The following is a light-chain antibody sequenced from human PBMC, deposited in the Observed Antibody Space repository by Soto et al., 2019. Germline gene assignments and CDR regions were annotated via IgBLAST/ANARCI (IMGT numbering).Light chain of an antibody. J-gene: IGKJ1*01. V-gene: IGKV1-39*01. CDR3: QQTFSTPWT. CDR1: QTIHSY. Sequence: DVQMTQSPSSLSASVGDRITLTRRASQTIHSYLHWYQFKPGKAPQLLIQSASSLHSGVPSRFSGSGSGTHFTLIISSLQPEDSATYYCQQTFSTPWTFGQGTKVDIK. CDR2: SAS.